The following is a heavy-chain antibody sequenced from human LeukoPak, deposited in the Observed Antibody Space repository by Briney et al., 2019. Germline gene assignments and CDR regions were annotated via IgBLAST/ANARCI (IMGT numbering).Heavy chain of an antibody. Sequence: ASVKVSCKASGYTFTTYAIHWVRQAPGQSLEGMGWINAGNGDTAYSQKFQGRVTITRDTSASTAYMQLSGLRSEDTAVYYCVRNVVRTGYYDNWGQGTLVTVSS. V-gene: IGHV1-3*01. CDR1: GYTFTTYA. CDR2: INAGNGDT. J-gene: IGHJ4*02. D-gene: IGHD2-21*01. CDR3: VRNVVRTGYYDN.